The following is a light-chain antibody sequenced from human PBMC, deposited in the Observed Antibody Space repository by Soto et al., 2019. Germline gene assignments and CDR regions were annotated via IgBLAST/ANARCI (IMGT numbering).Light chain of an antibody. V-gene: IGLV2-14*01. CDR2: EVS. CDR1: SSDVGGYNY. CDR3: CSYTTSSTYV. J-gene: IGLJ1*01. Sequence: QSALTQPASVSGSPGQPITISCTGTSSDVGGYNYVSWYQQHPGKAPKLMIYEVSYRPSGVSNRFSGSKSGNTASLTISGLQAEDEADYYCCSYTTSSTYVFGTGTKLTVL.